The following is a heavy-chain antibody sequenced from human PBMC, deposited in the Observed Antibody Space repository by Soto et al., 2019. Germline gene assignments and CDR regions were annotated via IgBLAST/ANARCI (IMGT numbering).Heavy chain of an antibody. CDR3: ARIIRTLAWDGVDV. Sequence: KASETLSLTCTVSAGSISSYYWGWIRQSPGKGLEWIGYIYNSGSTNYNPSLKSRLTMSVDTSKNQFSLKLSSVTAADTAVYYCARIIRTLAWDGVDVWGQGTRVTVS. CDR1: AGSISSYY. CDR2: IYNSGST. D-gene: IGHD3-10*01. V-gene: IGHV4-59*01. J-gene: IGHJ6*02.